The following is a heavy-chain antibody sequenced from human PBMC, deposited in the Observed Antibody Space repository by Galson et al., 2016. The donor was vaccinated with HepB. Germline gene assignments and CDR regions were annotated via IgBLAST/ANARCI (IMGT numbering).Heavy chain of an antibody. J-gene: IGHJ3*02. CDR1: GGSLGDNY. CDR2: INHRGST. D-gene: IGHD3-16*01. V-gene: IGHV4-34*01. Sequence: SETLSLTCGVSGGSLGDNYWTWIRQTPGKGLEWIAEINHRGSTNYNPSLKSRVTISVDTSTNQVSLRLTSATAADTGVYYCARVTMGRYDPQGTFDMWGQGTLVTVSS. CDR3: ARVTMGRYDPQGTFDM.